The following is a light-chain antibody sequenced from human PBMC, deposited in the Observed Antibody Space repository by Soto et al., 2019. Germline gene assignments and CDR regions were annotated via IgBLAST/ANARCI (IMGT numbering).Light chain of an antibody. CDR2: GAS. Sequence: IVLTQSPGTLSLSPGERATLSCRASQSVSSSYLAWYQQKHGQVPRLLIYGASSRATGIPDRFSGSGSGTDFTLTISSLEPEDFAVYYCQQYGNSPLLTFGGGTKVEIK. V-gene: IGKV3-20*01. CDR1: QSVSSSY. CDR3: QQYGNSPLLT. J-gene: IGKJ4*01.